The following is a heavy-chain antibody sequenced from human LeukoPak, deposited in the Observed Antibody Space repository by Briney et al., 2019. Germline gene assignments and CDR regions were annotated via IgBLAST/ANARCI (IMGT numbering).Heavy chain of an antibody. CDR2: ICAYNGNT. V-gene: IGHV1-18*01. Sequence: ASVTVSCKASGYTFTNYGISWVRQAPGQGLEWLGWICAYNGNTNYVQKFQGRVTMTTDTSTSTAYMELRSLRSDDTAVYYCARDHQYDFDYWGQGTLVTVSS. CDR1: GYTFTNYG. J-gene: IGHJ4*02. D-gene: IGHD2-2*01. CDR3: ARDHQYDFDY.